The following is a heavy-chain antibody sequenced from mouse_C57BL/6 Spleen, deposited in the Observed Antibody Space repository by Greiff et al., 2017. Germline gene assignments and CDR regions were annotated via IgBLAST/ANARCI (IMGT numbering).Heavy chain of an antibody. CDR2: IDPSDSYT. CDR1: GYTFTSYW. Sequence: VQLQQPGTELVKPGASVKLSCKASGYTFTSYWMQWVKQRPGQGLEWIGEIDPSDSYTNYNQKFKGKATLTVDTSSSTAYMQLSSLTSEDSAVYYCARRAAQATTDYWGQGTTLTVSS. V-gene: IGHV1-50*01. J-gene: IGHJ2*01. CDR3: ARRAAQATTDY. D-gene: IGHD3-2*02.